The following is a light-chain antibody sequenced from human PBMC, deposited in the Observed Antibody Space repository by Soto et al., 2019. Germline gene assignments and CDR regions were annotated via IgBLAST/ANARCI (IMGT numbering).Light chain of an antibody. J-gene: IGLJ1*01. CDR1: NSDVGGYNF. CDR2: EVT. CDR3: SSYAGSNNRFV. V-gene: IGLV2-8*01. Sequence: QSALTQPPSAAGSPGQSVTISCTGTNSDVGGYNFVSWYQQHPGTAPKLIIYEVTKRPSGVPDRFSGSKSGSTASLTVSGLQAEDAADYYCSSYAGSNNRFVFGTGTKVTVL.